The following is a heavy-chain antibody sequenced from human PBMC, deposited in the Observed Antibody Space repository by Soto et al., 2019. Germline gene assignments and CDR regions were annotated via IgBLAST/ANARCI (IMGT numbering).Heavy chain of an antibody. CDR2: INHSGST. CDR3: YKMGAWGCSSTSCYTRYYYGMDV. J-gene: IGHJ6*02. CDR1: GGSFSGYY. D-gene: IGHD2-2*02. Sequence: SETLSLTCAVYGGSFSGYYWSWIRQPPGKGLEWIGEINHSGSTNYNPSLKSRVTISVDTSKNQFSLKLSSVTAADTAVYYCYKMGAWGCSSTSCYTRYYYGMDVWGQGTTVTVSS. V-gene: IGHV4-34*03.